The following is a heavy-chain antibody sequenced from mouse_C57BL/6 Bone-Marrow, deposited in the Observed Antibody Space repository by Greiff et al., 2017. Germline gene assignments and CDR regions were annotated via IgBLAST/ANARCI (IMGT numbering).Heavy chain of an antibody. CDR2: IWSDGST. CDR1: GFSLTSYG. D-gene: IGHD1-1*01. CDR3: ARHGRSSSYYAMDY. Sequence: VQLVESGPGLVAPSQSLSITCTVSGFSLTSYGVHWVRQPPGKGLEWLVVIWSDGSTTYNSALKSRLSISKDNSKSQVFLKMNSLQTDDTAMYYCARHGRSSSYYAMDYWGQGTSVTVSS. V-gene: IGHV2-6-1*01. J-gene: IGHJ4*01.